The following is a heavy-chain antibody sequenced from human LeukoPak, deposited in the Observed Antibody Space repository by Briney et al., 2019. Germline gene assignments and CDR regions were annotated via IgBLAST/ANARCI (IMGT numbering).Heavy chain of an antibody. D-gene: IGHD3-22*01. V-gene: IGHV3-48*01. J-gene: IGHJ6*02. CDR2: ISSSSSTL. CDR3: ARDFHIVVASYYYYGMDV. Sequence: GGSLRLSCAASGFTFSSYSMNWVRQAPGKGLEWVSYISSSSSTLYYADSVKGRFTISRDNAKNSLYLQMNSLRAEDTAVYYCARDFHIVVASYYYYGMDVWGQGTTVTVSS. CDR1: GFTFSSYS.